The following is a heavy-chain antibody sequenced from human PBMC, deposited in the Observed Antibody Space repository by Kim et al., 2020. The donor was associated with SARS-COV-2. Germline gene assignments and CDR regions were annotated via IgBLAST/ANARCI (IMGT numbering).Heavy chain of an antibody. J-gene: IGHJ4*02. D-gene: IGHD3-10*01. CDR1: GYTFTSYG. CDR2: INTYNGNT. V-gene: IGHV1-18*01. CDR3: ARDHYASGEPGEFAY. Sequence: ASVKVSCKASGYTFTSYGISWVRQAPGQGLEWMGWINTYNGNTNYAQKFQGRVAMTTDTSTGTAYMELRSLSSDDTAVYYCARDHYASGEPGEFAYWGQGTLVTVSS.